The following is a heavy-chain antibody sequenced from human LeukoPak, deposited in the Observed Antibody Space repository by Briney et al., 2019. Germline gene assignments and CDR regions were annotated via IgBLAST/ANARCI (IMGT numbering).Heavy chain of an antibody. Sequence: PSETLSLTCTVSGGSISGSNYYWGRIRQPPGKGREWIGSIHYSGSTYYNPSLKSRVTVSVDTSKNQFTVNLSSVTAADTAVYYCTRHFGSGRDDYWGQGTLVTVSS. CDR1: GGSISGSNYY. V-gene: IGHV4-39*01. CDR3: TRHFGSGRDDY. CDR2: IHYSGST. D-gene: IGHD3-10*01. J-gene: IGHJ4*02.